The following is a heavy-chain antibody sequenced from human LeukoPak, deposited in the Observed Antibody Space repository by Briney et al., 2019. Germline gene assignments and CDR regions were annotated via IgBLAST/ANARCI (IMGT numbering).Heavy chain of an antibody. Sequence: SETLSLTCAVYGGSFSGYYWSWIRQPPGKGLEWIGEINHSGSTNYNPSLKSRVTISVDTSKNQFSLKLSSVTAADTAVYYCARGGRYYDILTGYPPSNWFDPWGQGTLVTVSS. V-gene: IGHV4-34*01. J-gene: IGHJ5*02. CDR2: INHSGST. D-gene: IGHD3-9*01. CDR3: ARGGRYYDILTGYPPSNWFDP. CDR1: GGSFSGYY.